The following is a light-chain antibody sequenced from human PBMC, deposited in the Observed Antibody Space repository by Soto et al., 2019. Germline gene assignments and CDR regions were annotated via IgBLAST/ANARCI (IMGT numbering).Light chain of an antibody. CDR1: QNIGSF. J-gene: IGKJ1*01. Sequence: DIQRTQSPSTLSASIGDRVTITCRASQNIGSFLNWYQQKPGEAPRLLVYSAFRIQSGVPSRFSASGSGTEFILAISSLQPDDFGTYYCQQYNSYPWTFGQGTKVDIK. CDR3: QQYNSYPWT. V-gene: IGKV1-5*01. CDR2: SAF.